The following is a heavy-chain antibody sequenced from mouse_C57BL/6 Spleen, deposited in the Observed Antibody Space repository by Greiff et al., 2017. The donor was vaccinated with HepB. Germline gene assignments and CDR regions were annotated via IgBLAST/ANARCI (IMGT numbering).Heavy chain of an antibody. CDR2: ISGGGGNT. CDR1: GFTFSSYT. Sequence: EVQLQESGGGLVKPGGSLKLSCAASGFTFSSYTMSWVRQTPEKRLEWVATISGGGGNTYYPDSVKGRFTISRDNAKNTLYLQMSSLRSEDTALYYCARPPPADDWYFDVWGTGTTVTVSS. V-gene: IGHV5-9*01. J-gene: IGHJ1*03. CDR3: ARPPPADDWYFDV.